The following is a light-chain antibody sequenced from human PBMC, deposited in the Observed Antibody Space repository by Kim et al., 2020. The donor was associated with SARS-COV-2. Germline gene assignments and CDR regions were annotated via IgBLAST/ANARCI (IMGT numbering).Light chain of an antibody. V-gene: IGLV3-19*01. CDR1: SLRSDY. CDR2: GKN. Sequence: VAVGQTVRITCQGDSLRSDYATWYQQKPGQAPILVIYGKNNRPSGIPDRFSGSSSGNTASLTITGTQAGDEADYYCNSRDSNDNVLFGGGTKLTVL. CDR3: NSRDSNDNVL. J-gene: IGLJ2*01.